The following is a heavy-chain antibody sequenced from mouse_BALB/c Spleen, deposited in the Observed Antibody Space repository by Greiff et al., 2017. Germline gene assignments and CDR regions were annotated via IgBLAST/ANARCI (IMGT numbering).Heavy chain of an antibody. V-gene: IGHV14-1*02. J-gene: IGHJ4*01. CDR3: ALYYYGSSYAMDY. Sequence: EVQLQESGAELVRPGALVKLSCKASGFNIKDYYMHWVKQRPEQGLEWIGWIDPENGNTIYDPKFQGKASITADTSSNTAYLQLSSLTSEDTAVYYCALYYYGSSYAMDYWGQGTSVTVSS. D-gene: IGHD1-1*01. CDR1: GFNIKDYY. CDR2: IDPENGNT.